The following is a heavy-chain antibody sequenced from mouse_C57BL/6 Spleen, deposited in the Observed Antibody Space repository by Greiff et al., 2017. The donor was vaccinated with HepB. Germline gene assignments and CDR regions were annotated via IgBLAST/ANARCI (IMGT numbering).Heavy chain of an antibody. CDR2: IYPGDGDT. D-gene: IGHD1-1*01. J-gene: IGHJ2*01. CDR3: ARIPYYYGSSYGYYDY. V-gene: IGHV1-82*01. CDR1: GYAFSSSW. Sequence: QVQLQQSGPELVKPGASVKISCKASGYAFSSSWMNWVKQRPGKGLEWIGRIYPGDGDTNYNGKCKGKATLTADKSYSTAYMQRSSLTSEDAAVYFCARIPYYYGSSYGYYDYWGQGTTLTVSS.